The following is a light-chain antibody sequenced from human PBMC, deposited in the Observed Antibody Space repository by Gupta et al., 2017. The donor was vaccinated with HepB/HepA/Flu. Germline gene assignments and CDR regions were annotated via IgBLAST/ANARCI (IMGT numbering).Light chain of an antibody. Sequence: DIQLTPSPSFLSASVGDRVIITCRASQVIRSYLGWYQQKPGKAPKLLIYATSTLQSGVPSRFSGSGSGTQFTLTIRSLQPEDFATYYCHQLNSYPPTFGGGTKVEIK. V-gene: IGKV1-9*01. CDR3: HQLNSYPPT. CDR1: QVIRSY. J-gene: IGKJ4*01. CDR2: ATS.